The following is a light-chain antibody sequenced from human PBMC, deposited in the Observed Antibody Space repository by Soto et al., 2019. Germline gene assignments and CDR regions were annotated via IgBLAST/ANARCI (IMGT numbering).Light chain of an antibody. CDR2: DVS. J-gene: IGKJ1*01. CDR3: QQYESFSAT. Sequence: DIQMTHSPSTLAASVVDRVTITCLASQSISSWLAWYQQKPGKAPKLLIYDVSALPRGVPPRFSGSGSGTQFTLTISGLQPDDFATYYCQQYESFSATFGPGTKVDIK. CDR1: QSISSW. V-gene: IGKV1-5*01.